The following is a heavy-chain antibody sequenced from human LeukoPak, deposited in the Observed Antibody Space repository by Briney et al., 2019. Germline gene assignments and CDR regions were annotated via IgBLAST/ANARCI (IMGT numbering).Heavy chain of an antibody. V-gene: IGHV4-34*10. J-gene: IGHJ4*02. D-gene: IGHD3-22*01. CDR3: ASQYYNDRNAVFDN. Sequence: PSETLSLTCGVYGGSFSGYYWTWIRQPPGKGLEWIGEINHFGSPNFNPSLRSRASMTIDMSKKQFSLELSSVTAADTGIYYCASQYYNDRNAVFDNWGQGTPVAVSS. CDR1: GGSFSGYY. CDR2: INHFGSP.